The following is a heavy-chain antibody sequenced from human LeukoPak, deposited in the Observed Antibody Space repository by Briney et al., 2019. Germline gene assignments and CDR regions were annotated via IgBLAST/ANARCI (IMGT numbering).Heavy chain of an antibody. J-gene: IGHJ3*02. D-gene: IGHD1-26*01. Sequence: SETLSLTCTVSGGSISSSSYYWGWIRQPPGKGLEWIGSIYYSGSTYYNPSLKSRVTISVDTSKNQFSLRLSSVTAADTALYYCASSVGANRINAFDMWGQGTMVTVSS. V-gene: IGHV4-39*01. CDR1: GGSISSSSYY. CDR3: ASSVGANRINAFDM. CDR2: IYYSGST.